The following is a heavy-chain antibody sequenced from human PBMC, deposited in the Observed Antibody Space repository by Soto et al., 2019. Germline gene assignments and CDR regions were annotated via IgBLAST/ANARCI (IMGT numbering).Heavy chain of an antibody. Sequence: QVQLQESGPGLVKPSQTLSLTCTVSGGSISSGGYYWSWIRQHPGKGLEWIGYIYYSGSTYYNPSLKCRVTISVDTSKNQFSLKLSSVTAADTAVYYCGAYCSGGSCHKSGAFDIWGQGTMVTVSS. D-gene: IGHD2-15*01. CDR3: GAYCSGGSCHKSGAFDI. CDR1: GGSISSGGYY. CDR2: IYYSGST. J-gene: IGHJ3*02. V-gene: IGHV4-31*03.